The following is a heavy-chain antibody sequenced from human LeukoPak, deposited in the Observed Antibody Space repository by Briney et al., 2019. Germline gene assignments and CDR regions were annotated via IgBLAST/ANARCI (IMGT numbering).Heavy chain of an antibody. Sequence: ASVKVSCKASGYTFTTYDINWVRQAAGQGLEWMGWMNPNSGNTGYAQKFQGRLTITRDASISTAYMELSSLRSDDTAVYYCARTKSDNSEMYNWGQGTLVTVSS. CDR2: MNPNSGNT. CDR1: GYTFTTYD. V-gene: IGHV1-8*03. J-gene: IGHJ4*02. CDR3: ARTKSDNSEMYN. D-gene: IGHD3-22*01.